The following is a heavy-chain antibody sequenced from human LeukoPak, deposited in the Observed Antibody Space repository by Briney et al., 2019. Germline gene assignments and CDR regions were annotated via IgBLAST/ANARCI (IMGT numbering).Heavy chain of an antibody. Sequence: PSETLSLTCAVYGGSFSGYYWSWIRQPPGKGLEWIGEINHSGSTNYNPSLKSRVTISVDTSKNQFSLKLSSVTAADTAVYYCARVQDMVKSWVDYWGQGTLVTVSS. CDR3: ARVQDMVKSWVDY. CDR1: GGSFSGYY. V-gene: IGHV4-34*01. CDR2: INHSGST. J-gene: IGHJ4*02. D-gene: IGHD5-18*01.